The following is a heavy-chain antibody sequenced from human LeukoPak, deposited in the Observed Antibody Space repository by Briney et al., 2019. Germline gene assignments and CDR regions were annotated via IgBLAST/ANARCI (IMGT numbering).Heavy chain of an antibody. J-gene: IGHJ6*04. V-gene: IGHV3-30*02. CDR1: EFTFSNYG. CDR2: IRYDGRNQ. Sequence: SGGSLRLSCTASEFTFSNYGMNWVRQAPGKGLEWVAFIRYDGRNQYSSDSVKGRFTISRDNSKNTLYLQMNSLRAEDTAVYYCAELGITMIGGVWGKGTTVTISS. D-gene: IGHD3-10*02. CDR3: AELGITMIGGV.